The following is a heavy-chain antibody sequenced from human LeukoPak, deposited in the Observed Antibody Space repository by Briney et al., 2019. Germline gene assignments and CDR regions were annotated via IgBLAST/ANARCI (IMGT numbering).Heavy chain of an antibody. CDR2: ISSDETNI. CDR1: GFTFSNYG. V-gene: IGHV3-30*03. D-gene: IGHD5-18*01. CDR3: ARDGNTGLDKRLEY. J-gene: IGHJ4*02. Sequence: GGSLRLSCATSGFTFSNYGMHWVRQAPGKGLEWVAVISSDETNIRYGDSVRGRFTVSRDNSKYSLYLQMNSMRAEDTAVYYCARDGNTGLDKRLEYWGQGTLVTVSS.